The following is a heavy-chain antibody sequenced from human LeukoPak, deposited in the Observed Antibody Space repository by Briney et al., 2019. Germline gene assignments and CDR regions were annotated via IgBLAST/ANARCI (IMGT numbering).Heavy chain of an antibody. CDR2: IWSDGSNR. CDR3: ARDAQRGFDYSNSLKS. CDR1: GFIFSHYG. D-gene: IGHD4-11*01. V-gene: IGHV3-33*01. Sequence: GGSLRLSCAASGFIFSHYGMHWVRQAPGKGLEWVAVIWSDGSNRFYAGSVKGRFTISRDNSQNTLFLQMNSLRAEDTAMYYCARDAQRGFDYSNSLKSWGQGTLVTVSS. J-gene: IGHJ4*02.